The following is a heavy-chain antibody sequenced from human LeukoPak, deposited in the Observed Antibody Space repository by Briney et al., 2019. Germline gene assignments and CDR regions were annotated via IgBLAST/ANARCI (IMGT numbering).Heavy chain of an antibody. D-gene: IGHD3-10*01. J-gene: IGHJ6*01. Sequence: GGSLRLSCSASKFRFSDYVMHWLRPAAGRGLEWVAFIRYDGTKTTSAESVRGRFTISRDNSKTRLYLQMNSLRAEDTAVYYCARSYGSESYDYYGMDVWGQGTMVTVSS. V-gene: IGHV3-30*02. CDR3: ARSYGSESYDYYGMDV. CDR1: KFRFSDYV. CDR2: IRYDGTKT.